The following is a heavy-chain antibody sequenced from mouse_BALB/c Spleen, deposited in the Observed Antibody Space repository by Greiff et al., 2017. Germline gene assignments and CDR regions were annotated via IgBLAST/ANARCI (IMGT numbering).Heavy chain of an antibody. CDR1: GYTFTDYY. CDR2: SNPNTGDT. J-gene: IGHJ4*01. Sequence: EVQLQQSGPELVKPGASVTMSCQASGYTFTDYYMKWVKQRHGKSLEWIGDSNPNTGDTFYNQKFKGKSTLTVDKSSSPAYMPLNSLTSEDSAVYYCARATVGAMDYWGQGTSVTVAS. CDR3: ARATVGAMDY. D-gene: IGHD1-1*01. V-gene: IGHV1-26*01.